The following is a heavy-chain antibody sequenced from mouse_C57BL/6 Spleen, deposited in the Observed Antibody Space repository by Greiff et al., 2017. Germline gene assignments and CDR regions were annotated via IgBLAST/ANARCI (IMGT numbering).Heavy chain of an antibody. D-gene: IGHD2-4*01. V-gene: IGHV15-2*01. J-gene: IGHJ3*01. Sequence: VQLVESGSELRSPGSSVKLSCKDFDSEVFPIAYMSWVRQKPGHGFEWIGGILPSIGRTIYGEKFEDKATLDADTLSNTAYLELNSLTSEDSAIYYCARRGDDYEFAYWGQGTLVTVSA. CDR1: DSEVFPIAY. CDR3: ARRGDDYEFAY. CDR2: ILPSIGRT.